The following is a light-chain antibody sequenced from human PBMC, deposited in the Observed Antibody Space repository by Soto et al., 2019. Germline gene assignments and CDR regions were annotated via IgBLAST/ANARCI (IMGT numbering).Light chain of an antibody. CDR3: QQYGSSPRT. Sequence: ENFLMHSLGTLSLSPGEGATLSCRASRCVSDNYLAWYQQKPGQTHTLLIYGASIRAAGIPDRFSGSGTGTDFTLTIRRLEPEDFAVYYCQQYGSSPRTFGQGTKVDIK. CDR2: GAS. V-gene: IGKV3-20*01. J-gene: IGKJ1*01. CDR1: RCVSDNY.